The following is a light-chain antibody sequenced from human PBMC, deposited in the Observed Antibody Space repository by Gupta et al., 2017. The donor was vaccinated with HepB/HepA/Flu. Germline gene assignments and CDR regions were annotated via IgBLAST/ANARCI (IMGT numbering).Light chain of an antibody. J-gene: IGLJ2*01. CDR2: QDT. Sequence: SYELTQPPSVSVSPGQTDSITCSGDKLGDKYACWYQQKPGQSPVLVIYQDTKRPSGIPERFSGSNSGNTATLTISGTQTTDEADYYCQVWDSSTVVFGGGTKLTVL. CDR1: KLGDKY. V-gene: IGLV3-1*01. CDR3: QVWDSSTVV.